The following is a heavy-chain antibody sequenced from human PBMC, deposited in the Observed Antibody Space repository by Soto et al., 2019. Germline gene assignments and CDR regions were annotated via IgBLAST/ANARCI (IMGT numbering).Heavy chain of an antibody. V-gene: IGHV1-69*06. CDR3: AKIRWTISLQEEDAI. CDR1: GGTFGSYA. D-gene: IGHD2-15*01. CDR2: VIPIFGTP. J-gene: IGHJ4*02. Sequence: QVQLVQSGAEVKKPGSSVKVSCKSSGGTFGSYAISWVRQAPGQGLEWMGGVIPIFGTPHYAQKFHGRVTITADIPTSTAYLELSSLKSADTAVYYCAKIRWTISLQEEDAIWGQGNLVTLSS.